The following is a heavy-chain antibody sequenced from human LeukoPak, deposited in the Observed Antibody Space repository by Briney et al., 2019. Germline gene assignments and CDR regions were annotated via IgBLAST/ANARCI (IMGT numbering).Heavy chain of an antibody. CDR3: ARNVDTAYLYYYYGMDI. D-gene: IGHD5-18*01. J-gene: IGHJ6*02. V-gene: IGHV4-34*01. CDR2: INHSGST. Sequence: PSETLSLTCAVYGGSFSGYYWSWIRQPPGKGLEWIGEINHSGSTNYNPSLKSRVTISVDTSKNQFSLKLSSVTAADTAVYYCARNVDTAYLYYYYGMDIWGQGTTVTVSS. CDR1: GGSFSGYY.